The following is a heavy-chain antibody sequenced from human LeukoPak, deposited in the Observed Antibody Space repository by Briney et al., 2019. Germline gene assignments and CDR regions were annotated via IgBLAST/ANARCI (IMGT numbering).Heavy chain of an antibody. J-gene: IGHJ6*04. V-gene: IGHV3-48*01. CDR2: ISSSSSTI. CDR3: ARDGGGSYPPV. D-gene: IGHD1-26*01. Sequence: GGSLRLSCAASGFTFSSYSMNWVRQAPGKGLEWVSYISSSSSTIYYADSVKGRFTISRDNAKNSLYLQMNSLRAEDTAVYYCARDGGGSYPPVWGKGTTVTVPS. CDR1: GFTFSSYS.